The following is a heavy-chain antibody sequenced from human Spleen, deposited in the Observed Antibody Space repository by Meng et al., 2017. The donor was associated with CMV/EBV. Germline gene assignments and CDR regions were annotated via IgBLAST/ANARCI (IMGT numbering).Heavy chain of an antibody. Sequence: GSLRLSCGVYGGSLSGYYWSWIRQPPGKGLEWIGEINHSGSTNYNPSLKSRITISVDTSKNQFSPKLSSVTAADTAVYYCARRESHYGMDVWGQGTTVTVSS. V-gene: IGHV4-34*01. CDR2: INHSGST. CDR1: GGSLSGYY. CDR3: ARRESHYGMDV. J-gene: IGHJ6*02.